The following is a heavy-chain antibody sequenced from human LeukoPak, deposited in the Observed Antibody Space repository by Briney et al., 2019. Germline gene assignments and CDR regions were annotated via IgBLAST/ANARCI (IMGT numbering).Heavy chain of an antibody. V-gene: IGHV3-30*02. CDR1: GFTFSSYA. D-gene: IGHD3-10*01. J-gene: IGHJ3*02. Sequence: PGGSLRLSCAASGFTFSSYAMHWVRQAPGKGLEWVAFIRYDGSNKYYADSVKGRFTISRDNSKNTLYLQMNSLRAEDTAVYYCAKYYYGSGSHSRGNAFDIWGQGTMVTVSS. CDR2: IRYDGSNK. CDR3: AKYYYGSGSHSRGNAFDI.